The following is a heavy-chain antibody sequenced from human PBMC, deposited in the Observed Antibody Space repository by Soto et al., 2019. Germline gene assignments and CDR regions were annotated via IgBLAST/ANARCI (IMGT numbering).Heavy chain of an antibody. D-gene: IGHD2-15*01. J-gene: IGHJ4*02. V-gene: IGHV3-7*01. Sequence: EVQLVESGGGLVQPGWSLRLSCAASGFTFSRYWMTWVRQAPGKGLEWVANIKQDGSEIYYVDSVKGRFTISRDNAENSLYLQMNSLRAEDTAVYYCARDPVCSGGSCYDYWGQGTLVTVTS. CDR3: ARDPVCSGGSCYDY. CDR2: IKQDGSEI. CDR1: GFTFSRYW.